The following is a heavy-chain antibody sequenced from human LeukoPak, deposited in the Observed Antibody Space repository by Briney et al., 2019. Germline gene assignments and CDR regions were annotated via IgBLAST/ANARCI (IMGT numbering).Heavy chain of an antibody. J-gene: IGHJ4*02. CDR2: IYYSGST. V-gene: IGHV4-39*01. CDR3: ARLVVVPAAPNYYFDY. Sequence: SETLSLTCTVSGGSISSSSYYWGWIRQPPGKGLEWIGSIYYSGSTYYNPSLKSRVTISADTSKNQFSLKLSSVTAADTAVYYCARLVVVPAAPNYYFDYWGQGTLVTVSS. D-gene: IGHD2-2*01. CDR1: GGSISSSSYY.